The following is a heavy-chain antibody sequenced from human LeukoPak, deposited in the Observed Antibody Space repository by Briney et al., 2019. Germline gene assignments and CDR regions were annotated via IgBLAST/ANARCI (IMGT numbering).Heavy chain of an antibody. D-gene: IGHD2-15*01. CDR1: GRSLTNYY. Sequence: SETLSLTCTLSGRSLTNYYWDWIRQPPRKGLEWDGYISASGSPNYNPSLQSRVTISVDTSKNQFSLKLSSVTASDTAVYDCARRRVGDLTVGSDTWFDPWGRGALVTVSS. CDR3: ARRRVGDLTVGSDTWFDP. J-gene: IGHJ5*02. CDR2: ISASGSP. V-gene: IGHV4-59*08.